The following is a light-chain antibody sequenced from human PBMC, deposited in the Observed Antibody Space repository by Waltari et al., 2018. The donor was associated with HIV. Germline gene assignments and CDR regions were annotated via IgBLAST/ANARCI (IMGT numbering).Light chain of an antibody. V-gene: IGKV2-30*01. J-gene: IGKJ5*01. CDR2: KVS. CDR3: MQGTHRPIT. CDR1: QGLVYSDGYTY. Sequence: DVVMTQSPLSLPVTLGQPASISCRSSQGLVYSDGYTYLNWFQQRPGQSPRRLIYKVSNRDSGVPDRFSGSGSGTDFTLKISRVEAEDVGVYYCMQGTHRPITFGQGTRLEIK.